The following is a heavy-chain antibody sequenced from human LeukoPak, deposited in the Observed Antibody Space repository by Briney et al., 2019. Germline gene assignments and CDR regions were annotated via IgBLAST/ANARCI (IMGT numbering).Heavy chain of an antibody. Sequence: GGSLRLSCAASGSTFSSYSMNWVRQAPGKGLEWVSSISSSSSYIYYAHSVKGRFTISRDNAKNSLYLQMNSLRAEDTAVYYCAREIVVPAASQFDYWGQGTLVTVSS. CDR3: AREIVVPAASQFDY. V-gene: IGHV3-21*01. CDR2: ISSSSSYI. D-gene: IGHD2-2*01. CDR1: GSTFSSYS. J-gene: IGHJ4*02.